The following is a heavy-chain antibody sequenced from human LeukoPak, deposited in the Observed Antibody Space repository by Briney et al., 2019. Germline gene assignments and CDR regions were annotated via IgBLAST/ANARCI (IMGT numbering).Heavy chain of an antibody. V-gene: IGHV3-7*01. Sequence: PGRSLRLSCAASGFTISNYWLSWVRQAPGKGLEWVASIKQDGSENYYVDSVKGRFTISRDNAKNSLYLQMNSLRAEDTAVYYCARALQYYDFWSGYQTGYYGMDVWGQGTTVTVSS. CDR1: GFTISNYW. CDR3: ARALQYYDFWSGYQTGYYGMDV. CDR2: IKQDGSEN. D-gene: IGHD3-3*01. J-gene: IGHJ6*02.